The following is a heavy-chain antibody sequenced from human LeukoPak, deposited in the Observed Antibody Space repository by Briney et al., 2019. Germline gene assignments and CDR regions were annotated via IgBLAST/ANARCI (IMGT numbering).Heavy chain of an antibody. J-gene: IGHJ6*03. V-gene: IGHV3-48*01. CDR2: ISSSSSTI. D-gene: IGHD5-12*01. CDR1: GFTFSSYS. Sequence: GGSLRLSCAASGFTFSSYSMNWVRQAPGKGLEWVSYISSSSSTIYYADSVKGRSTISRDNAKNSLYLQMNSLRAEDTAVYYCARRYSGYDYYYYYYMDVWGKGTTVTVSS. CDR3: ARRYSGYDYYYYYYMDV.